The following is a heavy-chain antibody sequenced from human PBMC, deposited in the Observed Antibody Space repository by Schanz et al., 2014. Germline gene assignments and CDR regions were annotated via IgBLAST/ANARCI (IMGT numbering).Heavy chain of an antibody. CDR1: GGTFSRLT. J-gene: IGHJ4*02. V-gene: IGHV1-69*02. CDR3: ARGRGFYDY. D-gene: IGHD3-10*01. Sequence: QVQLVQSGADVKKPGSSVRVSCKASGGTFSRLTFSWVRQAPGQGLEWMGRVIPILGVTHYAQKFQGRVTITADTSTSTAYMDLRSLRSDDTAVHYCARGRGFYDYWGQGTLVTVSS. CDR2: VIPILGVT.